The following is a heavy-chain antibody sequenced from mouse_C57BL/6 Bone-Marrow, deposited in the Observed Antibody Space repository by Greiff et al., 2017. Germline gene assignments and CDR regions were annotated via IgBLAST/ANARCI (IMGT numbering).Heavy chain of an antibody. J-gene: IGHJ2*01. CDR2: ISSGGSYT. V-gene: IGHV5-6*01. CDR3: ARQGYDYLDY. CDR1: GFTFSSYG. D-gene: IGHD2-3*01. Sequence: EVQVVESGGDLVKPGGSLKLSCAASGFTFSSYGMSWVRQTPDKRLEWVATISSGGSYTYYPDSVKGRFTISRDNAKNTLYLQMSSLKSEDTAMYYCARQGYDYLDYWCQGTTLTVSS.